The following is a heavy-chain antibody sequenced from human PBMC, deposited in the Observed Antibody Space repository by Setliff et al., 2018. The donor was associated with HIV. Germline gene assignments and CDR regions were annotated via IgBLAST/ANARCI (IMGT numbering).Heavy chain of an antibody. D-gene: IGHD4-17*01. J-gene: IGHJ1*01. CDR1: GFTFNNYW. CDR3: ARPLYGGNSDVGGF. Sequence: PGGSLRLSCESSGFTFNNYWMSWVRQAPGKRPEWVANIKGDGSETYYVDSVKGRFTISRDNAKNSLYLQMNSLRAEDTAVYYCARPLYGGNSDVGGFWGQGTLVTVSS. CDR2: IKGDGSET. V-gene: IGHV3-7*03.